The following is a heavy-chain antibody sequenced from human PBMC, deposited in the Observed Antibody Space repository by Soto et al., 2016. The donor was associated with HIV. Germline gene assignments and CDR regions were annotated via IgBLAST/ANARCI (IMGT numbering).Heavy chain of an antibody. D-gene: IGHD1-26*01. CDR1: GGSVSDHY. Sequence: QVQLQQWGAGLLKPSETLSLTCAVYGGSVSDHYWNWIRQSPEKGLEWIGKILYRGTINYNPSLASRVTISADTSKNQFSLKLTSVTAADTALYYCARAQMERARHCFDTWGQGTLVTVSS. CDR2: ILYRGTI. V-gene: IGHV4-34*12. J-gene: IGHJ5*02. CDR3: ARAQMERARHCFDT.